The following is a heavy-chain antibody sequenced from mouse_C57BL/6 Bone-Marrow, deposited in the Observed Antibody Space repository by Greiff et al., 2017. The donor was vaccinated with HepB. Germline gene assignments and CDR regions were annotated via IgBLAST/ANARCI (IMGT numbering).Heavy chain of an antibody. Sequence: VKLMESGPELVKPGASVKLSCKASGYTFTSYDINWVKQRPGQGLEWIGWIYPRDGSTKYNEKFKGKATLTVDTSSSTAYMERHSLTSEDTAVYYCATWGCSDGYYGYAMDYWGQGTSVTASS. CDR3: ATWGCSDGYYGYAMDY. J-gene: IGHJ4*01. D-gene: IGHD2-3*01. V-gene: IGHV1-85*01. CDR2: IYPRDGST. CDR1: GYTFTSYD.